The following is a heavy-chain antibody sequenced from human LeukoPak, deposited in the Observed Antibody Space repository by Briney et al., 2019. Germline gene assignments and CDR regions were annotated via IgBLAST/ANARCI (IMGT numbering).Heavy chain of an antibody. CDR3: ARVPYSTRLYYMDV. Sequence: SETLSLTCAVYGGSFSGYYWGWIRQPPGKGLEWIGSIFYSGSTYYNLSLKSRVTMSVDTSKNQFSLKLTSVTAADTAVYYCARVPYSTRLYYMDVWGKGTTVTVSS. CDR2: IFYSGST. J-gene: IGHJ6*03. V-gene: IGHV4-34*12. CDR1: GGSFSGYY. D-gene: IGHD6-13*01.